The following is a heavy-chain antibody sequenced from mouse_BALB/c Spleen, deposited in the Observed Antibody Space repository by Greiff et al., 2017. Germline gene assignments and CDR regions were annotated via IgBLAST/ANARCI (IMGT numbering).Heavy chain of an antibody. Sequence: EVKLVESGGGLVKPGGSLKLSCAASGFTFSSYAMSWVRQTPEKRLEWVASISSGGSTYYPDSVKGRFTISRDNARNILYLQMSSLRSEDTAMYYCARGGIYYGYDGDYYAMDYWGQGTSVTVSS. CDR2: ISSGGST. J-gene: IGHJ4*01. CDR1: GFTFSSYA. D-gene: IGHD2-2*01. CDR3: ARGGIYYGYDGDYYAMDY. V-gene: IGHV5-6-5*01.